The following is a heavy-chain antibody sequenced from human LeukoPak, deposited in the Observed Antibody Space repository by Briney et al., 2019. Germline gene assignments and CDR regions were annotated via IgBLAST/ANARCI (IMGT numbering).Heavy chain of an antibody. D-gene: IGHD6-19*01. CDR1: GYTFTGYY. Sequence: GASVKVSCKASGYTFTGYYMHWLRQAPGQGLEWMGWINPNSGGTNYAQKFQGRVTMTRDTSISTAYMELSRLRSDDTAVYYCARGFGSGWTHIDYWGQGTLVTVSS. CDR2: INPNSGGT. J-gene: IGHJ4*02. CDR3: ARGFGSGWTHIDY. V-gene: IGHV1-2*02.